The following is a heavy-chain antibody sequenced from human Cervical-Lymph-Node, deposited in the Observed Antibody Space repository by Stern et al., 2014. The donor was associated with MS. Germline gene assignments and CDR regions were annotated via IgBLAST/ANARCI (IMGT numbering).Heavy chain of an antibody. V-gene: IGHV3-53*01. J-gene: IGHJ3*02. CDR3: ARAIFGVNTAAMAPDAFDT. CDR1: GFTVSNNY. D-gene: IGHD3-3*01. Sequence: EVQLVASGGGLIQPGGSLRLSCAAPGFTVSNNYMSWVRQAPGKGLEWVSLIYNDDSTCHAGTVKGRFTISRDSSKNKLFLQMNSLRAEDTAVYYCARAIFGVNTAAMAPDAFDTWGQGTMVTVSS. CDR2: IYNDDST.